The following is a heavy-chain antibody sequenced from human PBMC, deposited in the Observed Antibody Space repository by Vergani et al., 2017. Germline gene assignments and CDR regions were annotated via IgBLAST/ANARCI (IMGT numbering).Heavy chain of an antibody. D-gene: IGHD3-22*01. CDR1: GFTVSSNY. J-gene: IGHJ3*01. V-gene: IGHV3-53*01. CDR3: ARERVNYYDSTGSDAFDV. Sequence: EVQLVESGGGLIQPGGSLRLSCAASGFTVSSNYMSWVRQAPGRGLEWVSVLYSGGSTYYADSVKGRFTISRDNSNNTLYLQMNSLRAEDTAVYYCARERVNYYDSTGSDAFDVWGQGTMVTVSS. CDR2: LYSGGST.